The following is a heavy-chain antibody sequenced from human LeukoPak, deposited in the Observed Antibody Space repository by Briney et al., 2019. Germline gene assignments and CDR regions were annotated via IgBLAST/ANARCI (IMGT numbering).Heavy chain of an antibody. V-gene: IGHV3-74*01. CDR1: GFTLNYFW. CDR3: ATVSEY. Sequence: PGGSLRLSCAASGFTLNYFWMLWLRHVPGKGLVWVSGINNDGTATYYADSVKGRFTISRDNAKNTVYLQMNGLRAEDTTVYYCATVSEYWGQGTLVTVSS. CDR2: INNDGTAT. J-gene: IGHJ4*02.